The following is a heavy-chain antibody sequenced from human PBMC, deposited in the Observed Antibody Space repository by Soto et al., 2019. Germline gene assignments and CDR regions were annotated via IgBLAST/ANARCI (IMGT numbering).Heavy chain of an antibody. CDR3: ARGKGYSYGPYYFDY. V-gene: IGHV4-31*03. CDR1: GGSISSEGYY. Sequence: PSETLSLTCTVSGGSISSEGYYWSWFRQHPGKGLEWIGDIYYSGSTNYNPSLKSRLTISGDTSKNQFSLKLSSVTAADTALYYCARGKGYSYGPYYFDYWGQGTLVTVSS. J-gene: IGHJ4*02. D-gene: IGHD5-18*01. CDR2: IYYSGST.